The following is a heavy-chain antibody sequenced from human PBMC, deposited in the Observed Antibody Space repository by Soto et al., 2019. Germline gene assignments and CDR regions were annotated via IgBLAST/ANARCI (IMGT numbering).Heavy chain of an antibody. V-gene: IGHV1-18*04. J-gene: IGHJ6*02. D-gene: IGHD3-3*01. CDR2: ISAYNGNT. Sequence: QVQLVQSGAEVKKPGASVKVSCKASGYTFTSYGISWVRQAPGQGLEWMGWISAYNGNTNYAQKLEGRVTMTTDTSTSTAYMELRSLRSDDTAVYYCARERNDFWGGYYTARHYYGMDVWGQGTTVTVSS. CDR3: ARERNDFWGGYYTARHYYGMDV. CDR1: GYTFTSYG.